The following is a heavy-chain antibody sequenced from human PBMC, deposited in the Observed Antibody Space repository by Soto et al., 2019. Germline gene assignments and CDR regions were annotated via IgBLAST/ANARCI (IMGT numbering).Heavy chain of an antibody. CDR2: ISGSGGNI. V-gene: IGHV3-64D*06. J-gene: IGHJ4*02. D-gene: IGHD2-15*01. CDR3: VKVSGYCTGGSCFSYFDY. CDR1: GAIFSHHS. Sequence: GGSLRRCCSGCGAIFSHHSLYWVRQPPGKGLQCVSSISGSGGNIYDAESVKGRFTISRDNSKNTLYLQMTSLSSEDSAVYYCVKVSGYCTGGSCFSYFDYWGQGT.